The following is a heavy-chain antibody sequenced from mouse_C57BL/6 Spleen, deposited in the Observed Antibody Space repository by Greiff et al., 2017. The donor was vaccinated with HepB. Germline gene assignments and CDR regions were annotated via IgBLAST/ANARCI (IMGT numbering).Heavy chain of an antibody. CDR1: GYSITSGYY. D-gene: IGHD2-4*01. CDR3: ARRDDYDPFAY. J-gene: IGHJ3*01. Sequence: EVQLQESGPGLVKPSQSLSLTCSVTGYSITSGYYWNWIRQFPGNKLEWMGYISYDGSNNYNPSLKNRSSITRDTSKNQFLLKLNSVTTEDTATYYCARRDDYDPFAYWGQGTLVTVSA. V-gene: IGHV3-6*01. CDR2: ISYDGSN.